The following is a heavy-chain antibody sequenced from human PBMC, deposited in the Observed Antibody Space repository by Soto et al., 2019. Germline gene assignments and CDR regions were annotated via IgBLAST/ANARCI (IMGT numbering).Heavy chain of an antibody. Sequence: PGGSLRLSCAASGFTFDDYAMHWVRQTPGKGLEWVSRISWNSGGIGYADSVKGRFTISRDNAKNSLYLQMNSLRPEDTAFYYCAKDKNYDFWSGYPDSWGQGTLVTVSS. V-gene: IGHV3-9*01. CDR1: GFTFDDYA. CDR3: AKDKNYDFWSGYPDS. D-gene: IGHD3-3*01. CDR2: ISWNSGGI. J-gene: IGHJ4*02.